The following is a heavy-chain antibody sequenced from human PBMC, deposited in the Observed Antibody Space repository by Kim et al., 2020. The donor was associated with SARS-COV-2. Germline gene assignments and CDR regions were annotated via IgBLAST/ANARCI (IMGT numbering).Heavy chain of an antibody. J-gene: IGHJ6*02. Sequence: ASVKVSCKASGYTFTSYGISWVRQAPGQGLEWMGWISAYNGNTNYAQKLQGRVTMTTDTSTSTAYMELRSLRSDDTAVYYCASNPSGSGWSPDYYYYGMDVWGQGTTVTVSS. V-gene: IGHV1-18*01. D-gene: IGHD6-19*01. CDR3: ASNPSGSGWSPDYYYYGMDV. CDR1: GYTFTSYG. CDR2: ISAYNGNT.